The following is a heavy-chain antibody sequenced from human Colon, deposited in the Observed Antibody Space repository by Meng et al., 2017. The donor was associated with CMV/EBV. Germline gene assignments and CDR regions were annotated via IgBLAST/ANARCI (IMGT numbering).Heavy chain of an antibody. CDR2: LYYNGDT. V-gene: IGHV4-39*07. CDR3: AQRIYIDSYYFDS. D-gene: IGHD2/OR15-2a*01. J-gene: IGHJ4*02. Sequence: QPQLQESGPGLVKPPETLSLTCTVSGGPISSNYYWGWIRQSPGKGLEWIGSLYYNGDTYYNPSLKSRVTLSVDTSKNQFSLKLNSVIAADTAVYYCAQRIYIDSYYFDSWGQGTLVTVSS. CDR1: GGPISSNYY.